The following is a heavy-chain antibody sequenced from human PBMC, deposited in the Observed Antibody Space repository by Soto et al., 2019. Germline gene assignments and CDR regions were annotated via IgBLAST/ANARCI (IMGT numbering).Heavy chain of an antibody. V-gene: IGHV3-30-3*01. D-gene: IGHD6-13*01. Sequence: GSLRLSCAASGFTFSSYAMHWVRQAPGKGLEWVAVISYDGSNKYYADSVKGRFTLSRDNSKNTLYLQMNSLRTEDTTVYYCARSSGYTTNWYFDYWGQGALVTVSS. J-gene: IGHJ4*02. CDR3: ARSSGYTTNWYFDY. CDR1: GFTFSSYA. CDR2: ISYDGSNK.